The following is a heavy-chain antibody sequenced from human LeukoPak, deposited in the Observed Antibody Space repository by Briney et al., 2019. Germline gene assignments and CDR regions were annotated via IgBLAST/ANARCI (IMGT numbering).Heavy chain of an antibody. V-gene: IGHV1-2*06. J-gene: IGHJ4*02. CDR3: ARDYCSSTSCLFDY. CDR2: INPNSGDT. D-gene: IGHD2-2*01. Sequence: ASVKVSCKASGYTFTGYHMHWVRQAPEQGLEWMGRINPNSGDTNYAQKFQGRVTMTRDTPISTAYMELSRLRSDDTAVYYCARDYCSSTSCLFDYWGQGTLVTVSS. CDR1: GYTFTGYH.